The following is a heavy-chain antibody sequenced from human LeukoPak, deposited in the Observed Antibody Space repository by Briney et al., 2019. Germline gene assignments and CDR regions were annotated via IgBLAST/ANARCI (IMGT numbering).Heavy chain of an antibody. J-gene: IGHJ4*02. CDR2: ISAYSGHT. CDR1: GYTFTNYA. CDR3: ARRMAVTGTDY. D-gene: IGHD6-19*01. Sequence: ASVKVSCKASGYTFTNYAIIWVRQAPGQELEWMGWISAYSGHTNYAQKVQGRVTMTTDTSTSTAYMELRSLRSDDTAVYYCARRMAVTGTDYWGQGTLVTVSS. V-gene: IGHV1-18*01.